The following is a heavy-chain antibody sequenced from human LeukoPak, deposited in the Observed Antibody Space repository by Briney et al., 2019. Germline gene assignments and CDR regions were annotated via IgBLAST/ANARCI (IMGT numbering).Heavy chain of an antibody. D-gene: IGHD1-26*01. CDR2: ISDSGDNT. CDR1: GFTFSSYD. V-gene: IGHV3-23*01. CDR3: ATKKRGLLLLASYYYYYAMDV. Sequence: PGGSLRLSCAASGFTFSSYDMSWVRQAPGKGLEWVSGISDSGDNTHCADSVKGRFTISRDNSKNTLHLQMNSLRAEDTAIYYCATKKRGLLLLASYYYYYAMDVWGRGTTVTVSS. J-gene: IGHJ6*02.